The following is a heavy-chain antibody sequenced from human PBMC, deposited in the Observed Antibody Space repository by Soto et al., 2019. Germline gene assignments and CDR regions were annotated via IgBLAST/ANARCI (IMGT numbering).Heavy chain of an antibody. CDR2: INHSGST. V-gene: IGHV4-34*01. CDR3: ARVVYYDFWSGYLGSYYYGMDV. J-gene: IGHJ6*02. Sequence: PSETLSLTCAVYGGSFSGYYWSWIRQPPGKGLEWIGEINHSGSTNYNPSLKSRVTISVDTSKNQFSLKLSSVTAADTAVYYCARVVYYDFWSGYLGSYYYGMDVWGQGTTVT. D-gene: IGHD3-3*01. CDR1: GGSFSGYY.